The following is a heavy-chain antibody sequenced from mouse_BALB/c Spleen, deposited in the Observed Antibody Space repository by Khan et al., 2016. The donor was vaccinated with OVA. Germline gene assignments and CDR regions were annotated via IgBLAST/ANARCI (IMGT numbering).Heavy chain of an antibody. CDR1: GFSLSSYG. V-gene: IGHV2-3*01. D-gene: IGHD2-2*01. Sequence: QVQLQQSGPGLVAPSQSLSITCTVSGFSLSSYGVSWVRQPPGKGLEWLGVIWGDGNTNYHSVLKSRLSISKDNSKSQVFLKLNSLPTDDTATYYCANTTYGYDWFAYWGQGTLVTVSA. CDR2: IWGDGNT. J-gene: IGHJ3*01. CDR3: ANTTYGYDWFAY.